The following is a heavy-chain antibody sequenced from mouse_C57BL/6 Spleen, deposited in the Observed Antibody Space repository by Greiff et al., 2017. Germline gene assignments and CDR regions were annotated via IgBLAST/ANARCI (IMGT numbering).Heavy chain of an antibody. CDR3: ASGEVGSGYIFDY. Sequence: VQLQQSGAELVRPGSSVKLSCKASGYTFTSYWMHWVKQRPIQGLEWIGNIDPSDSETHYNQKFKDKATLTVDKSSSTAYMQLSSLTSEDSAVXYCASGEVGSGYIFDYWGQGTTLTVSS. V-gene: IGHV1-52*01. J-gene: IGHJ2*01. CDR1: GYTFTSYW. CDR2: IDPSDSET. D-gene: IGHD3-2*02.